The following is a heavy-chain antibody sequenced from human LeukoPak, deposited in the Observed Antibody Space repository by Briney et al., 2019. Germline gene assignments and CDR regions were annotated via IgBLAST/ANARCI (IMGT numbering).Heavy chain of an antibody. Sequence: GGSLRLSCVASGFTFSRYAMSWVRQAPGKGLEWVSAIDGSGGNTFYADSVKGRFTISRDNSKNTLFLHMNSLRAEDPAVYFCAKDSSVPYGITNWGQGTLVTVS. V-gene: IGHV3-23*01. CDR2: IDGSGGNT. D-gene: IGHD4-17*01. CDR3: AKDSSVPYGITN. J-gene: IGHJ4*02. CDR1: GFTFSRYA.